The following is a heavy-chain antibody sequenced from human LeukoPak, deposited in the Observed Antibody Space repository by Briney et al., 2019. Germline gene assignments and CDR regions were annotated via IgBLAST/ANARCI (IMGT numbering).Heavy chain of an antibody. CDR2: IIPIFGTA. Sequence: GASVKVSCKASGGTFSSYAISWVGQAPGQGLEWMGRIIPIFGTANDAQKLQGRVTITSDESTSTAYMELSSLRSEDTAVYYCARDRVVAANYYYYMDVWGKGTTVTVSS. D-gene: IGHD2-15*01. V-gene: IGHV1-69*13. CDR3: ARDRVVAANYYYYMDV. CDR1: GGTFSSYA. J-gene: IGHJ6*03.